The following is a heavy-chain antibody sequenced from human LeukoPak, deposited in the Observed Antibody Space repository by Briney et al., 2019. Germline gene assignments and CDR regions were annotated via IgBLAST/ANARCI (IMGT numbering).Heavy chain of an antibody. V-gene: IGHV4-59*01. CDR1: GGSISSYY. Sequence: SETLSLTCTVSGGSISSYYWSWIRQPPGKGLEWIAYIYYSGSTNYNPSLKSRVTISVDTSKNQFSLKLSSVTAADTAVYYCAREGYYDSSASGAFDIWGQGTMVTVSS. CDR2: IYYSGST. D-gene: IGHD3-22*01. CDR3: AREGYYDSSASGAFDI. J-gene: IGHJ3*02.